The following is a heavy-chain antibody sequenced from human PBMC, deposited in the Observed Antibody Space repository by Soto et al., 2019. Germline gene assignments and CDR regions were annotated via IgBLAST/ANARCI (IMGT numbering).Heavy chain of an antibody. V-gene: IGHV4-4*07. D-gene: IGHD5-12*01. CDR3: AREGAYSAYNFAHGIQLWSFDF. CDR1: GGSINTFY. Sequence: SETLSLTCTVSGGSINTFYWSWVRQPAGKGLEWIGRIFSSGSTSFNPSLESRVAMSVDTSKNHFSLNLSSVTAADMAVYYCAREGAYSAYNFAHGIQLWSFDFWGEGALVTVAS. J-gene: IGHJ4*02. CDR2: IFSSGST.